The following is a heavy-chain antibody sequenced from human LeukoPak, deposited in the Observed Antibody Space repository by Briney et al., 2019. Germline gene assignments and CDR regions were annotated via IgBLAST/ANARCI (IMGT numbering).Heavy chain of an antibody. V-gene: IGHV1-2*06. D-gene: IGHD1-7*01. Sequence: EASVKVSCKASGYTFTGYYMHWVRQAPGQGLEWMGRINPNSGGTNYAQKFQGRVTMTRDTSISTAYMELSRLRSDDTAVYYCARRVAGTIFWFDPWGQGTLVTVSS. J-gene: IGHJ5*02. CDR3: ARRVAGTIFWFDP. CDR2: INPNSGGT. CDR1: GYTFTGYY.